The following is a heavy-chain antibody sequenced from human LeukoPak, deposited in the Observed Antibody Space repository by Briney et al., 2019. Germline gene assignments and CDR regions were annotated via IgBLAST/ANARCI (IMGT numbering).Heavy chain of an antibody. Sequence: GGSLRLSCATSGFSFSSYAFYWIRQAPGKGLEWLTLISYDGNDKYYADSVKGRFSISRDNSKSMVFLQMNSLRPEDTAVYFCAVLTTLHIAVRPGDEYMDVWGKGTTVTVSS. V-gene: IGHV3-30*04. J-gene: IGHJ6*03. D-gene: IGHD3-10*01. CDR2: ISYDGNDK. CDR1: GFSFSSYA. CDR3: AVLTTLHIAVRPGDEYMDV.